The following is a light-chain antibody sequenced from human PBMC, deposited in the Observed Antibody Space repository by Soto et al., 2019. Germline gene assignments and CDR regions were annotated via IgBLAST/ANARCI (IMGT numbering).Light chain of an antibody. Sequence: DIQMPQSPSTLSASVGDSVPITGRASQSISSWLAWYQQKPGKAPKVLIYKASSLESGVPSRFSGSGSGTEFTLTISSLQPDEFATYYCKKYNNYSPTVGQGNKVDIK. CDR2: KAS. CDR1: QSISSW. J-gene: IGKJ1*01. CDR3: KKYNNYSPT. V-gene: IGKV1-5*03.